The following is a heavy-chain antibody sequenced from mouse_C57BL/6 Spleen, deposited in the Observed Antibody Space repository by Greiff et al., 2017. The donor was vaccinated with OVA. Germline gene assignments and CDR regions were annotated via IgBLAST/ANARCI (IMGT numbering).Heavy chain of an antibody. Sequence: VKVVESGAELVRPGASVKLSCKASGYTFTDYYINWVKQRPGQGLEWIARIYPGSGNTYYNEKFKGKATLTAEKSSSTAYMQLSSLTSEDSAVYFCAREGNYGFDYWGQGTTLTVSS. J-gene: IGHJ2*01. CDR2: IYPGSGNT. CDR1: GYTFTDYY. CDR3: AREGNYGFDY. D-gene: IGHD2-1*01. V-gene: IGHV1-76*01.